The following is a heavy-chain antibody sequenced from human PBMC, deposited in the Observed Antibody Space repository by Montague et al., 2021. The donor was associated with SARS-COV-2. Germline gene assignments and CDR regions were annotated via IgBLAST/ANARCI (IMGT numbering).Heavy chain of an antibody. D-gene: IGHD3-9*01. CDR3: ARDLRYFDWLFHSSGYYNYFDY. J-gene: IGHJ4*02. CDR1: GFTFSSYW. Sequence: SLRLSCAASGFTFSSYWMSWVRQAPGKGLEWVANIKQDGSEKYYADSVKGRFTISRDNAKNSLYLQMNSLRAEDTAVYYCARDLRYFDWLFHSSGYYNYFDYWGQGTLVTVSS. V-gene: IGHV3-7*01. CDR2: IKQDGSEK.